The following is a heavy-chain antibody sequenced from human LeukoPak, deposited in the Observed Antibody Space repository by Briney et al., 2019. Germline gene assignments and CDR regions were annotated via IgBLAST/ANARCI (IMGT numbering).Heavy chain of an antibody. CDR2: IYYSGST. D-gene: IGHD4-17*01. J-gene: IGHJ4*02. CDR3: ARVSVTTGRLDY. CDR1: GGSISSSSYY. Sequence: PSETLSLTCTVSGGSISSSSYYWGWIRQPPGKGLEWIGSIYYSGSTYYNPSLKSRVTISVDTSKNQFSLKLSSVTAADTAVYYCARVSVTTGRLDYWGQGTLVTISS. V-gene: IGHV4-39*01.